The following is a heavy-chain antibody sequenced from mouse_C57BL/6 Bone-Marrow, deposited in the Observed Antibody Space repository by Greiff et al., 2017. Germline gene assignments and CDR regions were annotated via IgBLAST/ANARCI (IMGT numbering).Heavy chain of an antibody. D-gene: IGHD1-1*01. CDR1: GFNIKNTY. CDR3: ASEYYGSSYQSAMDY. Sequence: EVQLQQSVAELVRPGASVKLSCTASGFNIKNTYMHWVKQRPEQGLEWIGRIDPANGNTKYAPKFQGTATITADTSSNTAYLQLSSLTSEDTAIYYCASEYYGSSYQSAMDYWGQGTSVTVSS. CDR2: IDPANGNT. V-gene: IGHV14-3*01. J-gene: IGHJ4*01.